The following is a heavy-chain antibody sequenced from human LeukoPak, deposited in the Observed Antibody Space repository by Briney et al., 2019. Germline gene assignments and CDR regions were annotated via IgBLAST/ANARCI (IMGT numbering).Heavy chain of an antibody. CDR1: GSSISSGSYY. D-gene: IGHD6-13*01. J-gene: IGHJ4*02. CDR3: ARGPSRIAAADADY. Sequence: SQTLSLTCTVSGSSISSGSYYWSWIRQPAGKGLERIGRIYTSGSTNYNPSLKSRVTISVDTSKNQFSLKLSSVTAADTAVYYCARGPSRIAAADADYWGQGTLVTVSS. V-gene: IGHV4-61*02. CDR2: IYTSGST.